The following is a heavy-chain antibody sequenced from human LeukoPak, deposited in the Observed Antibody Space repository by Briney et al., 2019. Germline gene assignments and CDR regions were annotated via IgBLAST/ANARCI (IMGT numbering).Heavy chain of an antibody. CDR1: GGSISSGGYY. CDR3: ASTLGGTAVVPHYYYYMDV. Sequence: SSQTLSLTCTVSGGSISSGGYYWSWIRQPPGKGLEWIGYIYHSGSTYYNPSLKSRVTISVDRSKNQFSLKLSSVTAADTAMYYCASTLGGTAVVPHYYYYMDVWGKGTTVTVSS. CDR2: IYHSGST. D-gene: IGHD5-18*01. J-gene: IGHJ6*03. V-gene: IGHV4-30-2*01.